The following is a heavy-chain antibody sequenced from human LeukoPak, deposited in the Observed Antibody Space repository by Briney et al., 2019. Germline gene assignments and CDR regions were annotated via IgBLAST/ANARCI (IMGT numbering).Heavy chain of an antibody. D-gene: IGHD3-3*01. V-gene: IGHV1-69*10. J-gene: IGHJ6*04. CDR2: FIPILGTA. Sequence: SVKVSCKASGVTFNDYALNWVRQAPGQGLEWMGVFIPILGTANSTQKFRDRVTITADISTNTAYMGLSSLRSEDTAVYFCAGIPVFGVVLHQEPVWGKGTTVTISS. CDR3: AGIPVFGVVLHQEPV. CDR1: GVTFNDYA.